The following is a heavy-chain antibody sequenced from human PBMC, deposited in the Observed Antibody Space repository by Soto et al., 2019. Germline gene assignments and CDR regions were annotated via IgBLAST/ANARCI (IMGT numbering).Heavy chain of an antibody. J-gene: IGHJ4*02. CDR3: TRGRVAGTTDS. Sequence: GGSLRLSCTASGFTFGDYAMSWVRQAPGKGLEWVCFIRSKASGETTQCAASVEGRFTISRDDSKSIAYLQMNSLKTEDTAVYYFTRGRVAGTTDSWGQGTLVTVSS. V-gene: IGHV3-49*04. D-gene: IGHD6-19*01. CDR2: IRSKASGETT. CDR1: GFTFGDYA.